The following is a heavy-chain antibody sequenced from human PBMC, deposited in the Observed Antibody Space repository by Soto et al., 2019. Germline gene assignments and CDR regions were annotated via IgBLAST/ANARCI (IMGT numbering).Heavy chain of an antibody. CDR1: GDSLSRGSFY. Sequence: QVQLQESGPGLVQPSETLALTCTVSGDSLSRGSFYWSWIRQSPGKGLEWIGHIYDSRTTNYNPSNMGRVTISQDTSRIRVSRLLTFVRAADTAVYYCAKRFTLGLLLPWGQGTLVAVSS. J-gene: IGHJ1*01. V-gene: IGHV4-61*03. D-gene: IGHD2-21*01. CDR3: AKRFTLGLLLP. CDR2: IYDSRTT.